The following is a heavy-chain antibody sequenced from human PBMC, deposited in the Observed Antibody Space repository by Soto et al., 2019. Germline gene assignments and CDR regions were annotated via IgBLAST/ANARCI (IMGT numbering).Heavy chain of an antibody. CDR1: GGTFSSYA. CDR3: ERWPEKGRFDP. CDR2: IIPIFGTA. J-gene: IGHJ5*02. V-gene: IGHV1-69*06. D-gene: IGHD3-10*01. Sequence: ASVEVSCKASGGTFSSYAISWVRQAPGQGLEWMGGIIPIFGTANYAQKFQGRVTITADKSTSTAYMELNSLRSEDTAVYYCERWPEKGRFDPWGQGTLVTVSS.